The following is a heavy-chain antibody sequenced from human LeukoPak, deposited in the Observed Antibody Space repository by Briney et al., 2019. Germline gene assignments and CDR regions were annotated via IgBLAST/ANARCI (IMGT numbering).Heavy chain of an antibody. Sequence: SETLSLTCTVSGGSISSSNYYWGWIRQPPGKGLEWIGTIYYSGTTYYSPSLRSRVTVSVDTSRNQFSLRLRSVTAADTAVYYCAKAIGDPGLYYFDYWGQGTLVTVSS. J-gene: IGHJ4*02. CDR3: AKAIGDPGLYYFDY. CDR1: GGSISSSNYY. D-gene: IGHD4-17*01. CDR2: IYYSGTT. V-gene: IGHV4-39*01.